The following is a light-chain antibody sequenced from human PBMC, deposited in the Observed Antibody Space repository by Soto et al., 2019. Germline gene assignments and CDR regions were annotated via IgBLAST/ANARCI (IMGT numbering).Light chain of an antibody. Sequence: ELVLTQSPATLSLSPGERATLSCRASQSVSTYLAWYQQKAGQPPRLLIYDASNRATGIPARFSGSGSGTEFTLTISSLETEDFAVYYCQQRSNWPLFTFGPGTRVDVK. V-gene: IGKV3-11*01. J-gene: IGKJ3*01. CDR1: QSVSTY. CDR2: DAS. CDR3: QQRSNWPLFT.